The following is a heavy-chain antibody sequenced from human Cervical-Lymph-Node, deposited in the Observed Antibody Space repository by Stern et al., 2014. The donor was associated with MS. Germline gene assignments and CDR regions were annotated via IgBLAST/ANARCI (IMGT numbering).Heavy chain of an antibody. D-gene: IGHD2-15*01. CDR3: ARALVVVASHVWFDP. V-gene: IGHV4-4*02. J-gene: IGHJ5*02. CDR1: GGSISSSNW. Sequence: VQLEESGPGLVKPSGTLSLTCAVSGGSISSSNWWSWVRQPPGKGLEWIGEIYHSGSTNYNPSLKSRVTISVDKSKNQFSLKLSSVTAADTAVYYCARALVVVASHVWFDPWGQGTLVTVSS. CDR2: IYHSGST.